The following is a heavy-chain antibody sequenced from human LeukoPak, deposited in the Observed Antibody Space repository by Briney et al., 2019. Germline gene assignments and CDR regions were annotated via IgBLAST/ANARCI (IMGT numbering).Heavy chain of an antibody. Sequence: GRSLRLSCAASGFTFSSYGTHWVRQAPGKGLEWVAVIWYDGSNKYYADSVKGRFTISRGNSKNTLYLQMNSLRAEDTAVYYCARESYSSSSLGYWGQGTLVTVSS. CDR3: ARESYSSSSLGY. J-gene: IGHJ4*02. V-gene: IGHV3-33*01. CDR1: GFTFSSYG. D-gene: IGHD6-6*01. CDR2: IWYDGSNK.